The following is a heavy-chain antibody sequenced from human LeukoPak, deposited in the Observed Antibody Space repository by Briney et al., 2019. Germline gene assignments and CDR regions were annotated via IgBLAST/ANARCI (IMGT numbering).Heavy chain of an antibody. CDR3: AKDRRYSSSRDYYGMDV. J-gene: IGHJ6*02. D-gene: IGHD6-13*01. CDR1: GFTFSSYA. Sequence: PGGSLRLSCAASGFTFSSYAMSWVRQAPGKGLEWVSAISGSGGSTYYADSVKGRFTISRDNSKNTLYLQMNSLRAEDTAIYYCAKDRRYSSSRDYYGMDVWGQGTTVTVSS. CDR2: ISGSGGST. V-gene: IGHV3-23*01.